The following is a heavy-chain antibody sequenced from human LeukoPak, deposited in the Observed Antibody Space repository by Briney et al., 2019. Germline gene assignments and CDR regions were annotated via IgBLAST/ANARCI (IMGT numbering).Heavy chain of an antibody. D-gene: IGHD3-10*01. V-gene: IGHV3-23*01. CDR1: GFTFSSHA. CDR2: ISGSGGST. CDR3: AKDNSGYGSGSYHNY. J-gene: IGHJ4*02. Sequence: PGGSLRLSCAASGFTFSSHAMSWVRQAPWKGLEWVSAISGSGGSTYYADSVKGRFTISRDNSKNTLYLQMNSLRAEDTAVYYCAKDNSGYGSGSYHNYWGQGTLVTVSS.